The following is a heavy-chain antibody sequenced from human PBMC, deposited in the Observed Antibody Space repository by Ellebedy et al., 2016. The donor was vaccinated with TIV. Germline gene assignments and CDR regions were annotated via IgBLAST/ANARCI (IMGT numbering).Heavy chain of an antibody. J-gene: IGHJ6*02. CDR3: ARGKYYYGSGSYYQKNYYYYYGMDV. CDR1: GGSISSYY. Sequence: MPSETLSLTCTVSGGSISSYYWTWIRQPAGKGLEWIGRIYTSGSTNYNPSLKSRVTMSVDTSKNQFSLKLSSVTAADTAVYYCARGKYYYGSGSYYQKNYYYYYGMDVWGQGTTVTVSS. V-gene: IGHV4-4*07. CDR2: IYTSGST. D-gene: IGHD3-10*01.